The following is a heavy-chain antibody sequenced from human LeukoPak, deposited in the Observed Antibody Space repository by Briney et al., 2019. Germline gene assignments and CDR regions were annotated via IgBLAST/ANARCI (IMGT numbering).Heavy chain of an antibody. CDR1: GFTFSRHA. D-gene: IGHD5-24*01. J-gene: IGHJ6*03. Sequence: GGSLRLSCVGSGFTFSRHAMSWVRQAPGKGPEWVSSISASGGNTYYADSVKGRFTISRDNSKNTLFLQMTSLRAEDTALYYCAKDVRDGYNYGYYYHYTDVWGKGTTVTVS. CDR3: AKDVRDGYNYGYYYHYTDV. CDR2: ISASGGNT. V-gene: IGHV3-23*01.